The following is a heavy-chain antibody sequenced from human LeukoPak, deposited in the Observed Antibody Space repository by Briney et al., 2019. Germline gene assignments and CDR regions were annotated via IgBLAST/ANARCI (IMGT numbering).Heavy chain of an antibody. D-gene: IGHD3-22*01. CDR1: GFTFSNYW. J-gene: IGHJ4*02. CDR2: IKHDGSDK. Sequence: GGALRLSCAASGFTFSNYWMSWVPQAPGKGREGVANIKHDGSDKYYVDSVKGRFTFSRDSANNSLYLQMNNLRAEDTAVYYCARGSGYYENFDYWGQGTLVTVSS. V-gene: IGHV3-7*01. CDR3: ARGSGYYENFDY.